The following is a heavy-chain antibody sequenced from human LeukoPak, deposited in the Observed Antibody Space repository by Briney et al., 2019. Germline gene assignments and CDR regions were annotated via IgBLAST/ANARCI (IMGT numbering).Heavy chain of an antibody. CDR1: GFTFDDYA. CDR3: AKDNGNSGRGAFDI. Sequence: GGSLRLSCAASGFTFDDYAMHWVRQAPGKGLEWVSLISGDGGSTYYADSVKGRFTISRDNSKNSLYLQMNSLRTEDTALYYCAKDNGNSGRGAFDIWGQGTMVTVSS. V-gene: IGHV3-43*02. CDR2: ISGDGGST. D-gene: IGHD4-23*01. J-gene: IGHJ3*02.